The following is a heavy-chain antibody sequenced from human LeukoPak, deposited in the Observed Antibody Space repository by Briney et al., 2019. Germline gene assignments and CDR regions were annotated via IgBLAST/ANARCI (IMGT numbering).Heavy chain of an antibody. J-gene: IGHJ3*02. V-gene: IGHV4-4*07. CDR2: TYTSGST. Sequence: SETLSLTCTVSGYSISSGYYWSWIRQPAGKGLEWIGRTYTSGSTNYNPSLKSRVTMSVDTSKNQFSLKLSSVTAADTAVYYCARGSSGYAFDIWGQGTMVTVSS. CDR3: ARGSSGYAFDI. D-gene: IGHD3-22*01. CDR1: GYSISSGYY.